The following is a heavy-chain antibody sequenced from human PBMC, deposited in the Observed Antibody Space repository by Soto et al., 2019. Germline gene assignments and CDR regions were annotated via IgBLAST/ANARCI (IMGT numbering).Heavy chain of an antibody. V-gene: IGHV4-59*01. CDR2: IYYSGST. CDR1: GGSISSYY. CDR3: ARASDYGDYVGAFDI. Sequence: SETLSLTCTVSGGSISSYYWSWIRQPPGKGLEWIGYIYYSGSTNYNPSLKSRVTISVDTSKNQFSLKLSSVTAADTAVYYCARASDYGDYVGAFDIWGQGTMVTVSS. J-gene: IGHJ3*02. D-gene: IGHD4-17*01.